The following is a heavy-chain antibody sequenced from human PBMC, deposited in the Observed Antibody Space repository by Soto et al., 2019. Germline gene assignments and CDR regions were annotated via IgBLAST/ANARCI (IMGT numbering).Heavy chain of an antibody. J-gene: IGHJ4*02. CDR3: ARDRWVAAAGHADY. D-gene: IGHD6-13*01. CDR2: ITGNGIGT. V-gene: IGHV3-23*01. CDR1: GFTFSTYA. Sequence: EVHLLESGGGLVQPGGSLRLSCAASGFTFSTYAMSWVRQAPGKGLEWVSTITGNGIGTYYADSVKGRFTISRDNSKNTLYLQMNSMRAKDSAVYYCARDRWVAAAGHADYWGQGTLVTVSS.